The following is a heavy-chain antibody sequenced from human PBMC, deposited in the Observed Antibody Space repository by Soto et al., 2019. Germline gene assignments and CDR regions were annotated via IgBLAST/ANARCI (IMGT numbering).Heavy chain of an antibody. Sequence: EVQLLESGGGLVQPGGSVRLSCAASGFTFSNYAMTWVRQAPGKGLEWVSHISATGESAYYADSVKGRFTISRDKSKKTLYLQMNSLRAEDSAVYYCGKGGWNDDWGQGTLVTVSS. J-gene: IGHJ4*02. V-gene: IGHV3-23*01. D-gene: IGHD1-1*01. CDR1: GFTFSNYA. CDR3: GKGGWNDD. CDR2: ISATGESA.